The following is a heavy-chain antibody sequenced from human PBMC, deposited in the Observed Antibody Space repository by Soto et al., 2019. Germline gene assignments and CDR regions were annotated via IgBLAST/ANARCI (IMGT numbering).Heavy chain of an antibody. V-gene: IGHV5-10-1*01. J-gene: IGHJ6*02. CDR1: GYSFASYW. CDR2: IDPSDSYT. Sequence: GESLKISCRGSGYSFASYWINWVRQMPGKGLEWMGRIDPSDSYTNYSPSLQGHVTITADKSISTAYLQWSSLKASDTAMYYCARRDQGYYYYTMDVWGQGTTVTVSS. CDR3: ARRDQGYYYYTMDV.